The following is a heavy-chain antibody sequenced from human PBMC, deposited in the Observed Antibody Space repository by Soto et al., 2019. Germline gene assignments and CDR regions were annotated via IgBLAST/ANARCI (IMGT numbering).Heavy chain of an antibody. Sequence: QVQLVQSGSEMKKPGASVKVSCKASGYTFTSYGISWVRLAPGQGLEWMAWISGYNGKTSYAQKFQGRVTMTTDTSTNTAYMELRSLRSDDTAVYYCARSHYYTDTEKNCFDSWGQGTLVTVSS. D-gene: IGHD3-3*01. CDR1: GYTFTSYG. J-gene: IGHJ5*01. CDR3: ARSHYYTDTEKNCFDS. CDR2: ISGYNGKT. V-gene: IGHV1-18*01.